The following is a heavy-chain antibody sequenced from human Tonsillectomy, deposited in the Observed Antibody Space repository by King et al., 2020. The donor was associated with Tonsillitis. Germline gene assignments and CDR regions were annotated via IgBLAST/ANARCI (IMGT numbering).Heavy chain of an antibody. CDR2: ISYDGGNK. Sequence: VQLVESGGGVVQPGKSLSLSGAASGSTFSNYAIHWVRRVPGKGREWVALISYDGGNKYYADSVKGRFTISRDSSNNTLYLQMNSLRAEDTAVYYCARDFDGYNWGGTFDYWGQGTLVTVSS. CDR3: ARDFDGYNWGGTFDY. V-gene: IGHV3-30*04. CDR1: GSTFSNYA. D-gene: IGHD5-24*01. J-gene: IGHJ4*02.